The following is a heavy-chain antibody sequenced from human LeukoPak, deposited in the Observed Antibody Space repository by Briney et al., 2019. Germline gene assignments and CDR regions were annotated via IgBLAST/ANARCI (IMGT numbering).Heavy chain of an antibody. CDR3: ARAEGYGGELDS. J-gene: IGHJ4*02. V-gene: IGHV3-23*01. D-gene: IGHD4-23*01. CDR1: GFTFISYG. CDR2: ISGSGGST. Sequence: GGSLRLSCAASGFTFISYGMSWVRQAPGKGLEWVSAISGSGGSTYYADSVKGRFTISRDNSKNTLYLQMNSLRAEDTAVYYCARAEGYGGELDSWGQGTLVTVSS.